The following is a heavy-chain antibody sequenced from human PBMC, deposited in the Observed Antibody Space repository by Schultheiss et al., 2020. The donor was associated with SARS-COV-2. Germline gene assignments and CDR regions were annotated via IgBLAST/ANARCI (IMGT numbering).Heavy chain of an antibody. CDR3: ARDGWATTTYYYYGMDV. Sequence: SETLSLTCAVYGGSFSDYYWSWIRQPPGKGLEWIAYINYRGDTNYKPSLRSRVTISVDKSKNQFSLNLSSVTAADTAVYYCARDGWATTTYYYYGMDVWGQGTTVTVSS. V-gene: IGHV4-34*11. CDR1: GGSFSDYY. D-gene: IGHD5-12*01. CDR2: INYRGDT. J-gene: IGHJ6*02.